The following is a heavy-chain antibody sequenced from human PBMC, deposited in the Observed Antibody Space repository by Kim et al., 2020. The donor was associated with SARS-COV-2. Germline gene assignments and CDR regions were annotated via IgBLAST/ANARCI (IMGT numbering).Heavy chain of an antibody. J-gene: IGHJ4*02. Sequence: GGSLRLSCAASGFTFSSYGMHWVRQAPGKGLEWVAVISYDGSNKYYADSVKGRFTISRDNSKNTLYLQMNSLRAEDTAVYYCAKLWSYRSGYAEPLDYWGQGPLVTVSS. D-gene: IGHD3-22*01. CDR3: AKLWSYRSGYAEPLDY. V-gene: IGHV3-30*18. CDR2: ISYDGSNK. CDR1: GFTFSSYG.